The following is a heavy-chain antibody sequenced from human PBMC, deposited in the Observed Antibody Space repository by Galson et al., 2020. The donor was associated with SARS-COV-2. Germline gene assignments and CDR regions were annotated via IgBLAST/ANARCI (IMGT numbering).Heavy chain of an antibody. J-gene: IGHJ4*02. CDR2: TSGDKT. CDR3: ARVVRVVIVSATDFDY. Sequence: ASVKVSCKASGYTFSTYGISRVRQAPGQGPEWMGWTSGDKTDYAQKFQGRVIMTTDTSTSTAYMELRNLRSDDTAVYYCARVVRVVIVSATDFDYWGQGTLVTVSS. D-gene: IGHD3-10*01. CDR1: GYTFSTYG. V-gene: IGHV1-18*01.